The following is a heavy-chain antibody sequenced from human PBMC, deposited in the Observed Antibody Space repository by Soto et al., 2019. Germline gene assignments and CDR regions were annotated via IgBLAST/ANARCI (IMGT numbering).Heavy chain of an antibody. Sequence: XGSLRLSCAASVFSFTTYVLHCVRDSPGQWLEWVAVISHDGSYKYYGDAVKGRFTISRDTSKNEVYLEMNSLRPEDTAVYYCAKGLLARLVTTLKRDAFNSWGQGTMFTVS. CDR3: AKGLLARLVTTLKRDAFNS. J-gene: IGHJ3*02. D-gene: IGHD4-4*01. CDR1: VFSFTTYV. V-gene: IGHV3-30*18. CDR2: ISHDGSYK.